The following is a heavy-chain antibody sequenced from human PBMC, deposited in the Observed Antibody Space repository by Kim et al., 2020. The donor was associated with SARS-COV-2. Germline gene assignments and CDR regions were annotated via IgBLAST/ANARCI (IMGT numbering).Heavy chain of an antibody. CDR1: GFTFSSYA. Sequence: GGSLRLSCAASGFTFSSYAMNWVRQAPGKGLEWVSSITASGGTTYYTDSVKGRFTISRDNSKNTLYLQLTTLRAEDTAIYFCARDREAFFGSGFPLDNWGQGTVVTVSP. V-gene: IGHV3-23*01. D-gene: IGHD3-10*01. J-gene: IGHJ4*02. CDR3: ARDREAFFGSGFPLDN. CDR2: ITASGGTT.